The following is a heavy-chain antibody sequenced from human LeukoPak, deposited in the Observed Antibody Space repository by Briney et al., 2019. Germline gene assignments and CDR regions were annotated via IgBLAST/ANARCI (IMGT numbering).Heavy chain of an antibody. CDR3: ARSRSGYSYDHAAFEI. CDR1: GGSISTYY. V-gene: IGHV4-59*01. CDR2: IDYRGST. D-gene: IGHD5-18*01. J-gene: IGHJ3*02. Sequence: SETLSLTCTVSGGSISTYYWSWIRQSPGKGLEWIAYIDYRGSTTYNPSLRSRVTISVDTSGNQFSLKLSSVTAADTAVYYCARSRSGYSYDHAAFEIWGQGTLVTVSS.